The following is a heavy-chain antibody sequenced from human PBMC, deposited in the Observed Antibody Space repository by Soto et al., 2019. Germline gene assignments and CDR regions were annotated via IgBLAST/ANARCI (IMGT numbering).Heavy chain of an antibody. CDR3: ARDQRGYSDAFDI. CDR1: GGTFSSYT. J-gene: IGHJ3*02. V-gene: IGHV1-69*08. CDR2: IIPILGIA. Sequence: QVQLVQSGAEVKKPGSSVKVSCKASGGTFSSYTISWVRQAPGQGLEWMGRIIPILGIANYAQKFQGRVTITADKSTSTAYMERSSLRSEDTAVYYCARDQRGYSDAFDIWGQGTMVTVSS. D-gene: IGHD5-18*01.